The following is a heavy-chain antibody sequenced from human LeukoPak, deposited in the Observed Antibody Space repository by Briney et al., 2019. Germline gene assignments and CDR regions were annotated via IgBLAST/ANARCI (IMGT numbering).Heavy chain of an antibody. CDR1: GFTFSSYA. CDR3: AKDSSGPGGASELFDY. CDR2: ISGSGGST. J-gene: IGHJ4*02. Sequence: GGSLRLSCAASGFTFSSYAMSWVRQAPGKGLEWVSAISGSGGSTYYADSVKGRFTISRDNSKNTLYLQMNSLRAEDTAVYYCAKDSSGPGGASELFDYWGQGTLVTVSS. V-gene: IGHV3-23*01. D-gene: IGHD3-22*01.